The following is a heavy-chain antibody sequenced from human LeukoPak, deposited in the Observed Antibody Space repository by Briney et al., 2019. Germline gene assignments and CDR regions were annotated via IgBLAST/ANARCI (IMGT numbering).Heavy chain of an antibody. CDR3: APLGCGGSCYRFDY. J-gene: IGHJ4*02. CDR1: GFTFSSFA. CDR2: ISANGGST. D-gene: IGHD2-15*01. V-gene: IGHV3-64*04. Sequence: PGGSLRLSCSASGFTFSSFAMHWVRQAPGKSLEYVSTISANGGSTYYADSVKGRFTISRDNSKNTLYLQMNSLRAEDTAVYYCAPLGCGGSCYRFDYWGQGTLVTVSS.